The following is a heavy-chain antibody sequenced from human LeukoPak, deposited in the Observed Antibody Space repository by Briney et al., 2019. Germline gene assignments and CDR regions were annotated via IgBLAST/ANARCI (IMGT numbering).Heavy chain of an antibody. Sequence: GGSLRLSCAASGFNFGSYGMSWVRQAPGKGLEWVLAMTGNGGSTYYTDSVKGQFTISRDNSKNTLYLQMNSLRAEDTAVYYCAKDLRGGATPPDPFDIWGQGTMVTVSS. CDR3: AKDLRGGATPPDPFDI. J-gene: IGHJ3*02. CDR2: MTGNGGST. CDR1: GFNFGSYG. V-gene: IGHV3-23*01. D-gene: IGHD3-16*01.